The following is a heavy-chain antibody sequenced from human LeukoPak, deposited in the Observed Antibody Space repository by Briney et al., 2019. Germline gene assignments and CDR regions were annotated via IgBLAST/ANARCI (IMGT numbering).Heavy chain of an antibody. D-gene: IGHD3-10*01. CDR3: ARGYYYGSGSYYNNYYYYYYMDV. CDR1: GGSFSGYY. J-gene: IGHJ6*03. V-gene: IGHV4-34*01. Sequence: SETLSLTCAVYGGSFSGYYWSWIRQPPGKGLEWIGEINHSGSTNYNPSLKSRVTISVDTSKNQFSLKLSSVTAADTAVYYCARGYYYGSGSYYNNYYYYYYMDVWGKGTTVTISS. CDR2: INHSGST.